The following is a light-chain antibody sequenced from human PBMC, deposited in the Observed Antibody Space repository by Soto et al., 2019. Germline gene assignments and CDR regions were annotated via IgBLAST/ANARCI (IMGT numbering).Light chain of an antibody. CDR1: QSITSY. V-gene: IGKV1-39*01. CDR2: GAS. Sequence: DIQMTQSPSSLSASVGDRVTITCRASQSITSYLNWYQHKSGRAPKLLIYGASSLQSGVPSRFSGSGSGTDFTLTISSQQPEDFATYYCQQSYSSPLTFGGGTKVEIK. J-gene: IGKJ4*01. CDR3: QQSYSSPLT.